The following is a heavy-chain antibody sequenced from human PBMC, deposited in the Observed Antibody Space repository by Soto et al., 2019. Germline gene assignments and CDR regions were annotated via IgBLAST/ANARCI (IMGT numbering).Heavy chain of an antibody. CDR2: IYYSGST. CDR3: VRDRLGLDSTMVYFDY. CDR1: GGSISSGDYY. V-gene: IGHV4-30-4*01. J-gene: IGHJ4*02. D-gene: IGHD7-27*01. Sequence: SETLSLTCTVSGGSISSGDYYWSWIRQPPGKGLEWIGYIYYSGSTYYNPSLKSRVTISVDTSKNQFSLKLSSVTAADTAVYYCVRDRLGLDSTMVYFDYWGQGTLVTVSS.